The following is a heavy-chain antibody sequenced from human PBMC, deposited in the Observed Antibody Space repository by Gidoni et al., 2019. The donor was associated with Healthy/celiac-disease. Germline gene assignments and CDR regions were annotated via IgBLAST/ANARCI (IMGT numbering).Heavy chain of an antibody. CDR2: INPSGST. J-gene: IGHJ6*02. CDR1: GGSFSGYY. CDR3: ARAPPMLTKGASDYGMDV. Sequence: QVQLQQWGAGLLKPSETLSLTCAVYGGSFSGYYWRLISQPPGKGLEWIVEINPSGSTNYNPSLNGRVTIAGDTSKNQFSLKLSSVTAADTAVYYCARAPPMLTKGASDYGMDVWGQGTTVTVSS. V-gene: IGHV4-34*01. D-gene: IGHD3-10*02.